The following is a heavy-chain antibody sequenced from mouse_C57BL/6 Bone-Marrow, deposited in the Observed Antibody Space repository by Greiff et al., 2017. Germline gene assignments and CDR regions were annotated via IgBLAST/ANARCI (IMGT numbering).Heavy chain of an antibody. J-gene: IGHJ2*01. CDR1: GYTFTSYW. V-gene: IGHV1-53*01. CDR2: INPSNGGT. CDR3: VRGEADYYGSSYDYFDY. D-gene: IGHD1-1*01. Sequence: QVQLKQPGTELVKPGASVKLSCKASGYTFTSYWMHWVKQRPGQGLEWIGNINPSNGGTNYNEKFKSKATLTVDKSSSTAYMQLSSLTSEDSAVYYFVRGEADYYGSSYDYFDYWGQGTTLTVSS.